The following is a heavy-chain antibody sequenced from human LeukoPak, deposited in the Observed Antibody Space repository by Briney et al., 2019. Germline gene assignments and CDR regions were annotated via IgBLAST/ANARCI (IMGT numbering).Heavy chain of an antibody. J-gene: IGHJ6*02. V-gene: IGHV1-2*02. D-gene: IGHD1-20*01. CDR2: INPNSGGT. CDR1: GYTFTGYY. CDR3: ARDLGNWNDDYYXXGMDV. Sequence: ASVKVSCKASGYTFTGYYMHWVRQAPGQGLEWMGWINPNSGGTNYAQKFQGRVTMTRDTSISTAYMELSRLRSDDTAVYYCARDLGNWNDDYYXXGMDVWGQGTTVTVSS.